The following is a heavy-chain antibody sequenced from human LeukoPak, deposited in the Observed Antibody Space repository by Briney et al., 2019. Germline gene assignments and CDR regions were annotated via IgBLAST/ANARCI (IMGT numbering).Heavy chain of an antibody. J-gene: IGHJ4*02. Sequence: ASVKISCKTSGYSFSDYFIHWVQQASGKGLEWMGRVDPEDGQTLYAEKSQGRVTITADTSAETSSMELSSLRSEDTAIYYCAASTVSTFPDFWGPGTLVSVSS. V-gene: IGHV1-69-2*01. D-gene: IGHD5/OR15-5a*01. CDR2: VDPEDGQT. CDR3: AASTVSTFPDF. CDR1: GYSFSDYF.